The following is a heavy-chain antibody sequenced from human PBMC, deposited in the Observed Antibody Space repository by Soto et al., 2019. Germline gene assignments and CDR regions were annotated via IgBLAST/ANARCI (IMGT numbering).Heavy chain of an antibody. D-gene: IGHD5-18*01. CDR1: GFNFSGSA. CDR3: TSQGYSYGFVY. V-gene: IGHV3-73*02. Sequence: EVQLVESGGGLVQPGGSLKLSCAASGFNFSGSAMHWVRQASGKGLEWVGRIRSKANSYATAYVASVKGRFTISRDDSKNTAYLQMNSLKTEDTAVYYCTSQGYSYGFVYWGQGTLVTVSS. CDR2: IRSKANSYAT. J-gene: IGHJ4*02.